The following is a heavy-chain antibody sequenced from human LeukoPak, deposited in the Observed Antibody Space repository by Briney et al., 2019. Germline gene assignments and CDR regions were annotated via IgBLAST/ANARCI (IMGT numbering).Heavy chain of an antibody. CDR1: GGSISSSSYY. CDR2: IDHSGST. V-gene: IGHV4-39*01. Sequence: PSETLSLTCTVSGGSISSSSYYWGWIRQPPGKGLEWIASIDHSGSTYYNPSLKSRVTLSTDTSKNQFSLKLRSVTAADTAVYYCARGGLWLYYFDFWGQGTLVTVSS. D-gene: IGHD4/OR15-4a*01. J-gene: IGHJ4*02. CDR3: ARGGLWLYYFDF.